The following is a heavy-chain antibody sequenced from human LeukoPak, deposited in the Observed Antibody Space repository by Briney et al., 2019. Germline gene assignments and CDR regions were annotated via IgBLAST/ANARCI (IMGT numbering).Heavy chain of an antibody. CDR1: GFAFSSYG. CDR3: AKIANTGATDY. Sequence: GGSLRLSCAASGFAFSSYGMHWVRQAPGKGLEWVTFIRYDGSIRYYADSVKGRFTISSDNSKNTLYLQMNSLKAEDTAVYYCAKIANTGATDYWGQGTLVTVSS. CDR2: IRYDGSIR. J-gene: IGHJ4*02. D-gene: IGHD2-8*02. V-gene: IGHV3-30*02.